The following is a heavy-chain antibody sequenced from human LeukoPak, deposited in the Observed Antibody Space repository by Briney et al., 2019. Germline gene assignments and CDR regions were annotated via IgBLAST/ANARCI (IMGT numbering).Heavy chain of an antibody. Sequence: ASAKVSCKASGYTFTGYDLNWPRQATGQGLEWMGWMNPNSGNTGYAQKFQGRVTMTRNTSISTAYMELSSLRSEDTAVYYCARVGDNDSSGYYFHHWGQGTLVTVSS. V-gene: IGHV1-8*01. D-gene: IGHD3-22*01. CDR2: MNPNSGNT. CDR3: ARVGDNDSSGYYFHH. J-gene: IGHJ1*01. CDR1: GYTFTGYD.